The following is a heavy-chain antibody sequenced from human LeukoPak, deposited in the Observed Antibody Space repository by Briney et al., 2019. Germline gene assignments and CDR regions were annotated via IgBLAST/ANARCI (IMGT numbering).Heavy chain of an antibody. CDR2: IYYTGST. CDR3: ARGIVVVPAADYYYYYMDV. J-gene: IGHJ6*03. Sequence: PSETLSLTCTVSGGSISSGGYYWSWIRQPPGKGLEWIGYIYYTGSTYYNPSLKSRVTISVDTSKNQFSLKLSSVTAADTAVYYCARGIVVVPAADYYYYYMDVWGKGTTVTVSS. CDR1: GGSISSGGYY. V-gene: IGHV4-61*08. D-gene: IGHD2-2*01.